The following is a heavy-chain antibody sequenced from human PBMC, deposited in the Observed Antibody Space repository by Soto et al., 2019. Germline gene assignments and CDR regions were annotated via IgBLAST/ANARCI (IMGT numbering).Heavy chain of an antibody. CDR3: ARDRVMRGNAYYYGMDV. CDR1: GGTFSSFA. J-gene: IGHJ6*02. CDR2: IIPRFAAP. V-gene: IGHV1-69*12. Sequence: QVLLVQSGAEVKKPGSLVKVSCKTSGGTFSSFAISWVRLAPGHGLEWMGVIIPRFAAPTYAQKFQGRVSFTADESTRTAYMELSGLRSDDTAVYYCARDRVMRGNAYYYGMDVWGQGTTVTVS. D-gene: IGHD2-21*01.